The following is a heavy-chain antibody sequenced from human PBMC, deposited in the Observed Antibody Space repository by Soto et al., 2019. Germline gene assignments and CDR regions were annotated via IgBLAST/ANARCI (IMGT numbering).Heavy chain of an antibody. V-gene: IGHV4-59*01. CDR2: IYYTGLT. Sequence: SETLSLTCSISGVSMSSYYWSWIRQPPGKGLEWIGNIYYTGLTNYNPSLKSRVTISLDRSKTQFSLKLSSVTAADTATYFCARSSVLTWFDPWGPGTLVTVSS. J-gene: IGHJ5*02. CDR1: GVSMSSYY. CDR3: ARSSVLTWFDP.